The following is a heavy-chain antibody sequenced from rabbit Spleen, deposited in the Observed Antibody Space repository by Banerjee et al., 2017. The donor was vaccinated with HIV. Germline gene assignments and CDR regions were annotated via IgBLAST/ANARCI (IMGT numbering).Heavy chain of an antibody. J-gene: IGHJ6*01. V-gene: IGHV1S45*01. D-gene: IGHD1-1*01. CDR2: IDTGSSGLP. CDR3: PRDTCSSFSSYGMDL. Sequence: QEQLEESGGGLVKPEGSLTLTCTASGVSFSSSSYICWVRQAPGKGLEWIACIDTGSSGLPCFATGAKGRFTIPKPSSTAVTLQFPHLTAADTASYFCPRDTCSSFSSYGMDLWGP. CDR1: GVSFSSSSY.